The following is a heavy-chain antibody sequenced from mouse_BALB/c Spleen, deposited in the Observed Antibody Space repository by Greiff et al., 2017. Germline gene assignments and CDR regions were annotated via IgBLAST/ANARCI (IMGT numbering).Heavy chain of an antibody. V-gene: IGHV5-17*02. D-gene: IGHD2-1*01. CDR1: GFTFSSFG. J-gene: IGHJ3*01. CDR2: ISSGSSTI. CDR3: ARSRDGTTGFAY. Sequence: EVHLVESGGGLVQPGGSRKLSCAASGFTFSSFGMHWVRQAPEKGLEWVAYISSGSSTIYYADTVKGRFTISRDNPKNTLFLQMTSLRSEDTAMYYCARSRDGTTGFAYWGQGTLVTVSA.